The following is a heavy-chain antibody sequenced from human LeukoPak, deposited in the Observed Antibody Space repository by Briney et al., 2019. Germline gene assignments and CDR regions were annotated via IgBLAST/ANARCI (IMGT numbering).Heavy chain of an antibody. CDR3: AREGAAAGTISAFDI. D-gene: IGHD6-13*01. Sequence: GSLRLSCAASGFTFSSYDMHRVRQATGKGLEWVSAIGTAGDTYYPGSVKGRFTISRENAKNSLYLQMNSLRAGDTAVYYCAREGAAAGTISAFDIWGQGTMVTVSS. V-gene: IGHV3-13*01. CDR2: IGTAGDT. J-gene: IGHJ3*02. CDR1: GFTFSSYD.